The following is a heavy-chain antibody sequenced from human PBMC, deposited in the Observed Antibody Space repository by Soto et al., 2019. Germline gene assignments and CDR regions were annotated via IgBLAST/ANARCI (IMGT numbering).Heavy chain of an antibody. CDR3: TRTSPTFDY. CDR1: GFTFSDYY. Sequence: PGGSLRLSCAASGFTFSDYYMSWIRQAPGKGLEWVSFISSSSGSTIYYADSVKGRFTISRDNAKNSLYLQMSSLRAEDTAVYYCTRTSPTFDYWGQGTLVTVSS. V-gene: IGHV3-11*01. CDR2: ISSSSGSTI. J-gene: IGHJ4*02.